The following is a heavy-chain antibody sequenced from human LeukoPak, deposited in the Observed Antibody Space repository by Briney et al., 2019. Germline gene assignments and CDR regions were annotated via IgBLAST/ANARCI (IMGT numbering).Heavy chain of an antibody. D-gene: IGHD1-26*01. CDR2: ISGSGGST. V-gene: IGHV3-23*01. J-gene: IGHJ4*02. CDR3: AKDLVGATGFDY. Sequence: GASVKVSCKASGFTFTSFGFSWVRQAPGKGLEWVSAISGSGGSTYYADSVKGRFTISRDNSKNTLYLQMNSLRAEDTAVYYCAKDLVGATGFDYWGQGTLVTVSS. CDR1: GFTFTSFG.